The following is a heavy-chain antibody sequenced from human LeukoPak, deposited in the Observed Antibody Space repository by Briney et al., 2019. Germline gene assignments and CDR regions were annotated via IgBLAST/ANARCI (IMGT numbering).Heavy chain of an antibody. Sequence: SETLSLTRTVSGGSISSSSYYWRWIRQPPGKGLEWIGRIYYSGRPSYNPSLKSRVTISVDTSKNRVSLMRSSVTDASTAVYYCARDYYGSGLYWGQGTLVTVSS. CDR2: IYYSGRP. J-gene: IGHJ4*02. CDR1: GGSISSSSYY. V-gene: IGHV4-39*07. CDR3: ARDYYGSGLY. D-gene: IGHD3-10*01.